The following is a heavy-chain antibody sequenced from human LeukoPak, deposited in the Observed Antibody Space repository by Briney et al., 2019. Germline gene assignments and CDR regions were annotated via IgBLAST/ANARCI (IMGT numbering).Heavy chain of an antibody. J-gene: IGHJ3*02. CDR2: INKDGSDI. D-gene: IGHD6-19*01. CDR3: AGGAGWIFDI. V-gene: IGHV3-7*01. Sequence: AGGSLRLSCAASGISFSRYWMTWVRQAPGKGLEWLANINKDGSDIQYMDSVKGRFTISRDNAQNLVYLQLNSLRAEDTAVYYCAGGAGWIFDIWGQGTMVAVSS. CDR1: GISFSRYW.